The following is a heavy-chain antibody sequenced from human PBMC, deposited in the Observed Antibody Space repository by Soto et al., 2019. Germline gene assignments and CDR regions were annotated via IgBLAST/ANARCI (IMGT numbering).Heavy chain of an antibody. CDR1: GGSISSYY. CDR2: IYYSGST. CDR3: ARGLRGDYYYYHYYMAV. V-gene: IGHV4-59*01. J-gene: IGHJ6*03. D-gene: IGHD3-16*01. Sequence: PSETLSLTCTVSGGSISSYYWSWIRQPPGKGLEWIGYIYYSGSTNYNPSLKSRVTISVDTSKNQFSLKLSSVTAADTAVYYFARGLRGDYYYYHYYMAVGGKGTTVTVS.